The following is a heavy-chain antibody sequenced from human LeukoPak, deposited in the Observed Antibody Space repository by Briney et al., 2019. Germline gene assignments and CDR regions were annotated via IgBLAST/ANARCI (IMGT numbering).Heavy chain of an antibody. D-gene: IGHD5-24*01. CDR3: ARIGGYNAFDY. J-gene: IGHJ4*02. CDR1: GGSISSSNYY. V-gene: IGHV4-39*07. Sequence: SETLSLTCTVSGGSISSSNYYWGWIRQPPGKGLEWIGSIYYTRRTYYNPSLKSRVTISVDTSKNQFSLRLTSVTAADTAVYYCARIGGYNAFDYWGQGTLVTVSS. CDR2: IYYTRRT.